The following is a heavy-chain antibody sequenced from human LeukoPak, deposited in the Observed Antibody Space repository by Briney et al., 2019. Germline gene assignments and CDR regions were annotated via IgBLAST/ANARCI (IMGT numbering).Heavy chain of an antibody. CDR1: GFTVRSNY. Sequence: PGGSLRLSCGASGFTVRSNYMSWVPQAPERGLEWVSVIYSSGNTYYADSVRGRFTISRDNSKNTLFLQMNSLRVEDTAVYYCARDLLEPEMAAWGLGTLVTVSS. CDR3: ARDLLEPEMAA. CDR2: IYSSGNT. J-gene: IGHJ5*02. V-gene: IGHV3-53*01. D-gene: IGHD5-24*01.